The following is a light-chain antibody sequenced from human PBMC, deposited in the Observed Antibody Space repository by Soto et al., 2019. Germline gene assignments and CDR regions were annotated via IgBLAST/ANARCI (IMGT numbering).Light chain of an antibody. J-gene: IGKJ4*01. CDR1: QTFFSSPNIRNY. Sequence: DIVMTQSPDSLAVCLGEMAPINWKSSQTFFSSPNIRNYLAWYKQKPGQPPKLLIYCASTRESGVPARFSGSGSGTDFTLTISSLQAEDVEVYYCQQYYNTPLTFGRGTKVDIK. CDR3: QQYYNTPLT. V-gene: IGKV4-1*01. CDR2: CAS.